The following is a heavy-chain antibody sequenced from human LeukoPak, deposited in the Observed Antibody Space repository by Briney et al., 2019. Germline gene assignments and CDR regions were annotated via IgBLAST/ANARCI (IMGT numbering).Heavy chain of an antibody. Sequence: ASVKVSCKASGYTFTSYGISWVRQAPGQGLEWTGWISGYNGNTNYAQKFQGRVTMTTDTSTSTAYMELRSLRSDDTAVYYCARDPTIFGVAGTNWFDPWGQGTLVTVSS. J-gene: IGHJ5*02. CDR1: GYTFTSYG. CDR3: ARDPTIFGVAGTNWFDP. D-gene: IGHD3-3*01. V-gene: IGHV1-18*01. CDR2: ISGYNGNT.